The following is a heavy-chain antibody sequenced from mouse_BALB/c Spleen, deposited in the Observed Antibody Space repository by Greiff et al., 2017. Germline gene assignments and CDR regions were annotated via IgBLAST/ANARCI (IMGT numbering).Heavy chain of an antibody. CDR3: ARHSHYYGSSYGY. CDR1: GFAFSSYD. Sequence: DVMLVESGGGLVKPGGSLKLSCAASGFAFSSYDMSWVRQTPEKRLEWVAYISSGGGSTYYPDTVKGRFTISRDNAKNTLYLQMSSLKSEDTAMYYCARHSHYYGSSYGYWGQGTTLTVSS. CDR2: ISSGGGST. J-gene: IGHJ2*01. V-gene: IGHV5-12-1*01. D-gene: IGHD1-1*01.